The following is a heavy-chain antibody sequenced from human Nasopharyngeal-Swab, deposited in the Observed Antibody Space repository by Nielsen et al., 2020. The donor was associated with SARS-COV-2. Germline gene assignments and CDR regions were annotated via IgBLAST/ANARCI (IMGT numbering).Heavy chain of an antibody. J-gene: IGHJ4*02. Sequence: GSLRLSCTVSGGSISSSSYYWGWIRQPPGKGLEWIGSIYYSGSTYYNPSLKSRVTISVDTSKNQFSLKLSSVTAADTAVYYCARVRRLRRGGYYFDYWGQGTLVTVSS. CDR3: ARVRRLRRGGYYFDY. CDR1: GGSISSSSYY. CDR2: IYYSGST. D-gene: IGHD3-10*01. V-gene: IGHV4-39*01.